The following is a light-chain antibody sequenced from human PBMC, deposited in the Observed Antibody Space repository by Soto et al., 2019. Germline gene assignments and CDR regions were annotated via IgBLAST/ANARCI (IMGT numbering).Light chain of an antibody. V-gene: IGKV3-20*01. CDR2: GAS. CDR3: QQFYSSPLT. J-gene: IGKJ4*01. CDR1: QSVSRSH. Sequence: EIVLTQSPGTLSLSPGERATLSCRASQSVSRSHLAWFQQKPGQAPRLLIYGASNRATGIPDRVSGSGSGTDFTLTISSLQAEDVAVYYCQQFYSSPLTFGGGTKVEIK.